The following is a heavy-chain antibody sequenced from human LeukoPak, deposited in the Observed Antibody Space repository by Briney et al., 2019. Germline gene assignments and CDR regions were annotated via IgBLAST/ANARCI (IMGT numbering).Heavy chain of an antibody. Sequence: PGGSLRLSCAASGFTFSSYEMNWVRQAPGKGLEWVSVIYSGGSTYYADSVKGRFTISRDNSKNTLYLQMNSLRAEDTAVYYCARGPYSEGRGFDYWGQGTLVTVSS. J-gene: IGHJ4*02. CDR2: IYSGGST. CDR3: ARGPYSEGRGFDY. V-gene: IGHV3-53*01. CDR1: GFTFSSYE. D-gene: IGHD6-13*01.